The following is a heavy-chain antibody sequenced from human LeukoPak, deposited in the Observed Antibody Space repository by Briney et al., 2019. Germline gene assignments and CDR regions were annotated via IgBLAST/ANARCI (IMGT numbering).Heavy chain of an antibody. CDR2: ISGSGGSA. V-gene: IGHV3-23*01. J-gene: IGHJ4*02. Sequence: GGSLRLSCAASGFTFSSYAMSWVRQAPGKGLEWVSAISGSGGSAYYADSVKGRFTISRDNSKNTLYLQMNSLRAEDTAVYYCAKSRTAVATIRYFDYWGQGTLVTVSS. D-gene: IGHD5-12*01. CDR1: GFTFSSYA. CDR3: AKSRTAVATIRYFDY.